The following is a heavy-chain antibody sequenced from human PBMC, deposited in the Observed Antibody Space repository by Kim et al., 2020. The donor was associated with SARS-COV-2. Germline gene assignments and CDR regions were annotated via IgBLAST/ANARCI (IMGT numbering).Heavy chain of an antibody. CDR3: ARDQAPYDY. CDR2: IHTYTGNT. CDR1: GYTFTSYG. Sequence: ASVKVSCKASGYTFTSYGITWVRQAPGQGLEWMGWIHTYTGNTNYAQKFQGRVTMTTDTSTTTAYMELRSLRSDDTAVYYCARDQAPYDYWGQGTLVTLSS. V-gene: IGHV1-18*01. J-gene: IGHJ4*02.